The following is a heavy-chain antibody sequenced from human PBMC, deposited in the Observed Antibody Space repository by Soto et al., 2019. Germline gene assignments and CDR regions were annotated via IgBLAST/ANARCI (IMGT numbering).Heavy chain of an antibody. CDR3: TRPSSGWPHWYFDL. D-gene: IGHD6-19*01. Sequence: EVQLVESGGGLVQPGGSLKLSCAASGFTFSGSAMHWVRQASGKGLEWVGRIRSKANSYATAYAASLKGRFTISRDDSKNAAYLQMNIITTEDTAVYYCTRPSSGWPHWYFDLWGRGTLVAVSS. CDR1: GFTFSGSA. J-gene: IGHJ2*01. CDR2: IRSKANSYAT. V-gene: IGHV3-73*02.